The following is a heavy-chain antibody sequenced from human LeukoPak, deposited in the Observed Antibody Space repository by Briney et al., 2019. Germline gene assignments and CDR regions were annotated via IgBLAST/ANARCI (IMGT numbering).Heavy chain of an antibody. CDR3: AKVPTTIAAAGYLDS. Sequence: SETLSLTCTVSGGSISSYYWTWIRQPPGKGLEWIGYIHYSGSTYYNPSLKSRVTISADRSKNQISLKLSSVTAADTAVYYCAKVPTTIAAAGYLDSWGQGTLVTVSS. D-gene: IGHD6-13*01. V-gene: IGHV4-59*12. CDR2: IHYSGST. CDR1: GGSISSYY. J-gene: IGHJ4*02.